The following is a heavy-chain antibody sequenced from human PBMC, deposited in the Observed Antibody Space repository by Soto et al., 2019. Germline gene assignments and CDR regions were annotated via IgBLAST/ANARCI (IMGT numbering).Heavy chain of an antibody. V-gene: IGHV3-21*01. Sequence: EVQLVESGGGLVKPGGSLRLSCAASGFTFSRYSMNWVRQAPGKGLEWVSSISSSSSYIYYADSVKGRFTISRDNAKNSLYLQMNSLRAEDTAVYYCARDLGVWDDYWGHGTLVTVSS. J-gene: IGHJ4*01. CDR2: ISSSSSYI. CDR3: ARDLGVWDDY. CDR1: GFTFSRYS. D-gene: IGHD3-3*01.